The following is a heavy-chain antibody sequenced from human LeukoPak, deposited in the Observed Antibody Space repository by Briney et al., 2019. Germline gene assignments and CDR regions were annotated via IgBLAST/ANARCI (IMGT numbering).Heavy chain of an antibody. D-gene: IGHD5-12*01. CDR3: AIGYILNDAFYI. J-gene: IGHJ3*02. CDR2: INPNSGGT. V-gene: IGHV1-2*02. CDR1: GYTFTGYY. Sequence: ASVKVSCKASGYTFTGYYMHWVRQAPGQGGEGMGWINPNSGGTNYAQKFQGRVTMTRDTSISTAYMELSRLRSDDPAVYHCAIGYILNDAFYIWGQGTMVTVSS.